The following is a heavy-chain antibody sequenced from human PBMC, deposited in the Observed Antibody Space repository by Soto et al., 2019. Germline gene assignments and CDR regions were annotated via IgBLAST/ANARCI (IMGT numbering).Heavy chain of an antibody. J-gene: IGHJ4*02. CDR2: IIPMVDLT. CDR3: AREAPGKPLDF. D-gene: IGHD1-1*01. CDR1: GYSFSSYS. Sequence: QVQLVQSGAEVKKPGSSVKVSCKAYGYSFSSYSIDWLRQDPGQGLEWMGRIIPMVDLTNYADKFQGRLGITADKSTSTVYMELSRLTPDDSAIYYCAREAPGKPLDFWGQGSLVTVSS. V-gene: IGHV1-69*08.